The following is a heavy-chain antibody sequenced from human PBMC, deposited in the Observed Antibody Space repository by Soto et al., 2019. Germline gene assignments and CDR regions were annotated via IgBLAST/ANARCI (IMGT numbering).Heavy chain of an antibody. CDR2: IYWDDDK. CDR1: GFSLSTSGVG. J-gene: IGHJ3*02. Sequence: QITLKESGPTLVKPTQTLTLTCTFSGFSLSTSGVGVGWIRQPPGKALEWLALIYWDDDKRYSPSLKSSLIISKDPPKNQVALTLTNMNLVDTAPYYCAHRYGSEMDAFDIWGQGTMVTVSS. CDR3: AHRYGSEMDAFDI. D-gene: IGHD3-10*01. V-gene: IGHV2-5*02.